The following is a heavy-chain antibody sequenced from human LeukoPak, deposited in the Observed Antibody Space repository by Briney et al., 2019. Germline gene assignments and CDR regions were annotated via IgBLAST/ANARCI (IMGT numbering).Heavy chain of an antibody. Sequence: PGGSLRLSYAASGFTFSNYGMHWVRQAPGKGLEWVTFIRNDGIHKYYIDSVKGRFTIYRDTSKNTLYLQMNSLIPEDTAVYYCAKDRSSSWSGGDYWGQGTLVTLSS. CDR2: IRNDGIHK. J-gene: IGHJ4*02. D-gene: IGHD6-13*01. CDR3: AKDRSSSWSGGDY. CDR1: GFTFSNYG. V-gene: IGHV3-30*02.